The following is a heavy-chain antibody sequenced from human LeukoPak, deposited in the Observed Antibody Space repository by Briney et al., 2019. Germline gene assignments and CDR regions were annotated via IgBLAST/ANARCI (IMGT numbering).Heavy chain of an antibody. J-gene: IGHJ4*02. CDR3: ARGTYCGGDCYSLFDY. V-gene: IGHV3-23*01. Sequence: GGSLRLSCAASGFAFSSYAMGWVRQAPGNGLEWVSAISGSAARTNYADSVKGRFTISRDNSQNTLSLQMNSLRAEDTAVYCCARGTYCGGDCYSLFDYWGQGSLVTVSA. CDR2: ISGSAART. D-gene: IGHD2-21*02. CDR1: GFAFSSYA.